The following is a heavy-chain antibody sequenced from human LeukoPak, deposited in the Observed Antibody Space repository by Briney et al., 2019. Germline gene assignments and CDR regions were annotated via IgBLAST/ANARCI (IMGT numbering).Heavy chain of an antibody. Sequence: KPSETLSLTCTVSGGSINFYYWNWIRQPAGKGLEWIGRIYSTGSTNYSPSLKSRVTMSVDKSENQFSLKLSSVTAADTAVYYCARDRRGLPPHYGMDVWGQGTTVTVSS. J-gene: IGHJ6*02. CDR1: GGSINFYY. CDR2: IYSTGST. CDR3: ARDRRGLPPHYGMDV. V-gene: IGHV4-4*07. D-gene: IGHD5-18*01.